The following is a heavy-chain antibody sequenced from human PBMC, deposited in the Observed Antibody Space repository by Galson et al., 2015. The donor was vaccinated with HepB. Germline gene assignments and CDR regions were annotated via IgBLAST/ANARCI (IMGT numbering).Heavy chain of an antibody. D-gene: IGHD6-13*01. CDR1: GFTFSSYG. CDR3: AGALLMYSSSWTFDY. J-gene: IGHJ4*02. V-gene: IGHV3-33*08. Sequence: SLRLSCAASGFTFSSYGMHWVRQAPGKGLEWVAVIWYDGSNKYYADSVKGRFTISRDNSKNTLYLQMNSLRAEDTAVYYCAGALLMYSSSWTFDYWGQGTLVTVSS. CDR2: IWYDGSNK.